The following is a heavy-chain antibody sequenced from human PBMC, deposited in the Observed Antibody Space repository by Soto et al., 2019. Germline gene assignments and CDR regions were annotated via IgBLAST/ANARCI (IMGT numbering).Heavy chain of an antibody. J-gene: IGHJ5*02. Sequence: ASVKVSCKASGYTFTGYYMHWVLQAPGKGLEWMGGFDPEDGETIYAQKFQGRVTMTEDTSTDTAYMELSSLRSEDTAVYYCETLNRFDQWGQGTLVTVPS. V-gene: IGHV1-24*01. CDR1: GYTFTGYY. CDR2: FDPEDGET. CDR3: ETLNRFDQ.